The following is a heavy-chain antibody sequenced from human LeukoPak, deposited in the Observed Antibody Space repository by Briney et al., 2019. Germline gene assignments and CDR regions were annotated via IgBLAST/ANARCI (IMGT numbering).Heavy chain of an antibody. V-gene: IGHV3-23*01. CDR2: TSGSGGST. CDR1: GFTFNNFA. CDR3: AKRGSYDFWSGYYYDY. Sequence: GGSLRLSCAASGFTFNNFAMSWVRQAPGKGLEWVSATSGSGGSTYYADSVKGRFTISRDNSKNTLYLQMNSLRADDTALYYCAKRGSYDFWSGYYYDYCGRGTSVTVSS. D-gene: IGHD3-3*01. J-gene: IGHJ4*02.